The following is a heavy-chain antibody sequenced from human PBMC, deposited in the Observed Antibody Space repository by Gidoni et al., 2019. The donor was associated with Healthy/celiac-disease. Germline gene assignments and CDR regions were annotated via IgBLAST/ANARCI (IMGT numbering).Heavy chain of an antibody. D-gene: IGHD3-10*01. CDR1: GFTFSSYG. V-gene: IGHV3-33*01. Sequence: QVQLVESGGGVVQPGRSLRLSCAASGFTFSSYGMHWVRQAPGKGLEWVAVIWYDGSNKYYADSVKGRFTISRDNSKNTLYLQMNSLRAEDTAVYYCARDNGSGSYQIDYWGQGTLVTVSS. CDR2: IWYDGSNK. J-gene: IGHJ4*02. CDR3: ARDNGSGSYQIDY.